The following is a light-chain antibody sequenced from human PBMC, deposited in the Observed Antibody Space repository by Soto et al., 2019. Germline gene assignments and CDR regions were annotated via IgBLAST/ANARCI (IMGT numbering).Light chain of an antibody. J-gene: IGLJ2*01. CDR1: SSYVGGYNY. V-gene: IGLV2-8*01. Sequence: QSALTQPPSASGSPGQSVTISCTGTSSYVGGYNYVSWYQQHPGKAPKLIIYEVSKRPSGVPDRFSGSKSGNTASLTVSGLQAEDEADYYCSSYAGSNTVVFGGGTKLTVL. CDR2: EVS. CDR3: SSYAGSNTVV.